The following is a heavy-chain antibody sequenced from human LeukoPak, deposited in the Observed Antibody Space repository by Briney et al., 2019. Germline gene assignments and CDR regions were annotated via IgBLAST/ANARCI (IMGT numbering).Heavy chain of an antibody. CDR1: GGSISYYY. D-gene: IGHD5-18*01. V-gene: IGHV4-59*08. Sequence: SETLSLTCTVSGGSISYYYWSWIRQPPGKGLEWIGYIYYSGTTNYNPSLKSRVTISVDTSKNQFSLKLSSVTAADTAVYYCARHLKTDMVKAHFDYWGQGTLVTLSS. CDR3: ARHLKTDMVKAHFDY. J-gene: IGHJ4*02. CDR2: IYYSGTT.